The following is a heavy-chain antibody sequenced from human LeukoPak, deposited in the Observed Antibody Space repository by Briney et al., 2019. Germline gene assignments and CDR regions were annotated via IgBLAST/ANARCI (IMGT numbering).Heavy chain of an antibody. Sequence: GGSLRLSCAASGFTFSSYSMNWVRQAPGKGLEWVSAISGSGGSTYYADSVKGRFTISRDNSKNTLYLQMNSLRAEDTAVYYCAKVKGGTGDFDYWGQGTLVTVSS. CDR2: ISGSGGST. CDR3: AKVKGGTGDFDY. CDR1: GFTFSSYS. J-gene: IGHJ4*02. D-gene: IGHD3-10*01. V-gene: IGHV3-23*01.